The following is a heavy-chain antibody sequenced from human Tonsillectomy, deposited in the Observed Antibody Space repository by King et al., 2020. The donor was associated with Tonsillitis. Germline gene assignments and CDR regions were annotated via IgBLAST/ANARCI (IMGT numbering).Heavy chain of an antibody. Sequence: VQLVESGGGVVQPGRSLRLSCAASGFTFSSYGMHWVRQAPGKGLEWVAVISYDGSNKYYADSVKGRFTISRDNSKNTLYLQMYSLRAEDTAVYYCAKDAWIQLWQSNWFDPWGQGTLVTVSS. V-gene: IGHV3-30*18. CDR2: ISYDGSNK. CDR1: GFTFSSYG. CDR3: AKDAWIQLWQSNWFDP. D-gene: IGHD5-18*01. J-gene: IGHJ5*02.